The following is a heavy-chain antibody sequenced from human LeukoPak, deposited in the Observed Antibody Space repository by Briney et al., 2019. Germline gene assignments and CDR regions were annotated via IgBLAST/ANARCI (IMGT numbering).Heavy chain of an antibody. CDR3: ARAYYYDTSGYYPGGDY. CDR2: INPSVGST. V-gene: IGHV1-46*01. CDR1: GYTFSNYY. D-gene: IGHD3-22*01. J-gene: IGHJ4*02. Sequence: ASVKVSCKASGYTFSNYYMYWVRQAPGQGLEWMGIINPSVGSTSYAQKFQGRVTLTRDTSTSTVYMELSSLSSEDTAVYYCARAYYYDTSGYYPGGDYWGQGTLVTVSS.